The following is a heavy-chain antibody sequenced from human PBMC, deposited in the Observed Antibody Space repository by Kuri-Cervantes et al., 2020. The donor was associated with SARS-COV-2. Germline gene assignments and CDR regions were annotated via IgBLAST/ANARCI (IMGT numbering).Heavy chain of an antibody. D-gene: IGHD3-10*01. CDR3: ARSSGSYYGGRIDY. J-gene: IGHJ4*02. Sequence: SVKVSCKAPRGTFSNDALIWVRQAPGQGLEWMGGVIPLFGTVNYAQKFQGRVTITADESTSTAYMDLNSVRSEDAAVYYCARSSGSYYGGRIDYWGQGTRVTVSS. CDR1: RGTFSNDA. V-gene: IGHV1-69*13. CDR2: VIPLFGTV.